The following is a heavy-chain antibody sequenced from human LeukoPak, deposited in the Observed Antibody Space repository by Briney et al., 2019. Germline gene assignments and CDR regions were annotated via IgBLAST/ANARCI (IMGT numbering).Heavy chain of an antibody. CDR1: GFPFVSYT. D-gene: IGHD1-1*01. V-gene: IGHV3-13*04. CDR2: INTAGDT. J-gene: IGHJ3*02. Sequence: PGGPLNSPWQPPGFPFVSYTMTWARQLQEKGLKWVSAINTAGDTYYAASVKGRFTISRETAKNSLFLQMNSLRAGDTAVYYCARRQLTRSYGAFDIWGQGTMVTVSS. CDR3: ARRQLTRSYGAFDI.